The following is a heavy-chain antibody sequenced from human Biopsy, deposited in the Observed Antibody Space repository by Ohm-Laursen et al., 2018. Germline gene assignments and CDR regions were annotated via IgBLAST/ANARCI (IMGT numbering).Heavy chain of an antibody. V-gene: IGHV4-59*11. CDR1: GGSFTGHY. CDR2: ISYTGYT. J-gene: IGHJ4*02. CDR3: ARGSNDFGGLYFPR. Sequence: LETLSLTCTVSGGSFTGHYWSWIRQPPGKGLEWIGHISYTGYTSYNASPKSRVTISVDTSRNHFSLRLSSLTAADTAVYYCARGSNDFGGLYFPRWGQGTLLTVSS. D-gene: IGHD4-23*01.